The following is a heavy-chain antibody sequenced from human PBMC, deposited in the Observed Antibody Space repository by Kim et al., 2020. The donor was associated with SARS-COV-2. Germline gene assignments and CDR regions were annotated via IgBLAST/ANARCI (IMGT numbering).Heavy chain of an antibody. D-gene: IGHD3-16*01. J-gene: IGHJ4*02. CDR1: RFTFSNYC. V-gene: IGHV3-23*01. Sequence: GGSLRLSCAASRFTFSNYCMTWVRQAPGKGLEWVSTINPNGGGTYYADSVKGRFTIFRDNSKNTLYLQMNSLRAEDTAIYYCAKETGPYRDTPLDYWGQGTLVTVSS. CDR3: AKETGPYRDTPLDY. CDR2: INPNGGGT.